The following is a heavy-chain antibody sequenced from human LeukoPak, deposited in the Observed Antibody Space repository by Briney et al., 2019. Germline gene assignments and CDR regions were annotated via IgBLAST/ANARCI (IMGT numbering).Heavy chain of an antibody. CDR2: IKQDGSEK. Sequence: PGGSLRLSCAASGFTFSSYWMSWVRQAPGKGLEWVANIKQDGSEKYYVDSVKGRFTISRDNSKNTLYLQMNSLRAEDTAVYYCARGAGSYYDFWSGYHNNWFDPWGQGTLVTVSS. D-gene: IGHD3-3*01. J-gene: IGHJ5*02. CDR1: GFTFSSYW. V-gene: IGHV3-7*01. CDR3: ARGAGSYYDFWSGYHNNWFDP.